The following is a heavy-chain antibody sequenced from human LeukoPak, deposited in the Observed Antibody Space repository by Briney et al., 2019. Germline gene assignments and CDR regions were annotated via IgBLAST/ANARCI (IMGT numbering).Heavy chain of an antibody. CDR3: ARLPRRYCSGGSCQETY. J-gene: IGHJ4*02. D-gene: IGHD2-15*01. V-gene: IGHV4-34*01. Sequence: SETLSLTCAVYGGSFSGYYWSWIRQPPVKGLEWIGEINHSGSTNYNPSLKSRVTISVDTSKNQFSLKLSSVTAADTAVYYCARLPRRYCSGGSCQETYWGQGTLVTVSS. CDR1: GGSFSGYY. CDR2: INHSGST.